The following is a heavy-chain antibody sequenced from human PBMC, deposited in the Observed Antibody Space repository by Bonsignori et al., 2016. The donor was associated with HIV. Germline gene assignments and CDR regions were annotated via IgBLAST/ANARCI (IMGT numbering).Heavy chain of an antibody. CDR3: ARDKARYFGSGSYSN. CDR1: GFTFSSYS. CDR2: ISGSSSTI. J-gene: IGHJ4*02. V-gene: IGHV3-48*02. Sequence: GESLKISCAASGFTFSSYSMNWVRQAPGKGLEWVSYISGSSSTIYFADSVKGRFTISRDNAKNSLYLQMNSLRDEDTAVYYCARDKARYFGSGSYSNWGQGTLVTVSS. D-gene: IGHD3-10*01.